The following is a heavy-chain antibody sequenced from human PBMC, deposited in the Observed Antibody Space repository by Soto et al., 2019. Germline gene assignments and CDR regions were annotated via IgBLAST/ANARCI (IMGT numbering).Heavy chain of an antibody. CDR2: IHRSGRT. Sequence: WTWLRQPPGKGLEWIGEIHRSGRTNYNPSLKSRVTMSVDTNKNQFSLRLSSVIAADSAVYYCARKGTHAYGEFDIWGQGTMVTVSS. D-gene: IGHD4-17*01. CDR3: ARKGTHAYGEFDI. V-gene: IGHV4-34*01. J-gene: IGHJ3*02.